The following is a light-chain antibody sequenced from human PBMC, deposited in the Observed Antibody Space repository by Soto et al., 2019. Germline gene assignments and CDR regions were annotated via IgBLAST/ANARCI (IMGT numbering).Light chain of an antibody. Sequence: GLTQSPATLSLSPGKRATLSCRASESVDFHLAWYQQKPGQAPRLLIYDASVRATGTPARFSGSGSGTDFTLTISRLEPEDFAVYYCQQHGTSPITFGQGTRLEI. V-gene: IGKV3-20*01. CDR3: QQHGTSPIT. CDR1: ESVDFH. J-gene: IGKJ5*01. CDR2: DAS.